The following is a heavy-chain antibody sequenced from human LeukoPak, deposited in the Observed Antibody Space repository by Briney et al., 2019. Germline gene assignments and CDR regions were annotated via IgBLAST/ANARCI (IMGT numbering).Heavy chain of an antibody. J-gene: IGHJ6*03. Sequence: ASVKVSCKASGYTFTGYYMHWVRQAPGQGLEWMGWINPNSGGTNYAQKFQGRVTMTRDTSISTAYMELSRLRSDDTAVYYCARVASGFGELSDMDVWGKGTTVTISS. CDR3: ARVASGFGELSDMDV. CDR1: GYTFTGYY. CDR2: INPNSGGT. D-gene: IGHD3-10*01. V-gene: IGHV1-2*02.